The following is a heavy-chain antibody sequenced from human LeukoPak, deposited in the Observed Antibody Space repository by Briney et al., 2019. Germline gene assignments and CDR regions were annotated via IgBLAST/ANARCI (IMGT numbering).Heavy chain of an antibody. Sequence: SETLSLTCTVSGGSISSSSYYWGWIRQPPGKGLEWIGSIYYSGSTYYNPSLKSRVTISVDRSKNQFSLKLSSVTAADTAVYYCARSYCGGDCYYRRTHAFDIWGQGTMVTVSS. V-gene: IGHV4-39*07. CDR1: GGSISSSSYY. CDR2: IYYSGST. D-gene: IGHD2-21*02. CDR3: ARSYCGGDCYYRRTHAFDI. J-gene: IGHJ3*02.